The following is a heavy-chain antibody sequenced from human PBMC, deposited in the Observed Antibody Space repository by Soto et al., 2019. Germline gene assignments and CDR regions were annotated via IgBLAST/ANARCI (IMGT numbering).Heavy chain of an antibody. D-gene: IGHD3-22*01. CDR2: VLDDGSDK. CDR1: GLTFSTYT. J-gene: IGHJ4*02. V-gene: IGHV3-30*14. Sequence: QVQLVESGGGVVQPGRSLRLSCLASGLTFSTYTLHWVRQAPGKGLEWVALVLDDGSDKFYADSVKGRFTISRDNSKSALYLQMNSLRTEDTAVYYGSAMNSSGYSFDFWGQGTLVTVSS. CDR3: SAMNSSGYSFDF.